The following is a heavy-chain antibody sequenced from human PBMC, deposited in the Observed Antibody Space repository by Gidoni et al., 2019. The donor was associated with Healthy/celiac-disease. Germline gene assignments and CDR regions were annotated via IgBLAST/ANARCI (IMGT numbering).Heavy chain of an antibody. J-gene: IGHJ6*02. CDR1: GGSISSSNW. Sequence: QVQLQESGPGLVKPSGTMSLTCVVSGGSISSSNWWSWVSQPPGKGLEWIGEIYHSGSTNYNPSLKSRVTISVDKSQNQFSLKLSSVTAADTAVYYCARHHRATDYYYYGMDVWGQGTTVTVSS. V-gene: IGHV4-4*02. CDR3: ARHHRATDYYYYGMDV. CDR2: IYHSGST.